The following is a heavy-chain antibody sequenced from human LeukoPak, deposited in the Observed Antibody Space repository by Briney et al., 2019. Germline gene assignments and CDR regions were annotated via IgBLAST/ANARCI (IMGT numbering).Heavy chain of an antibody. CDR1: GFTFSSYG. J-gene: IGHJ4*02. Sequence: GRSLRLSCAASGFTFSSYGMHWVRQAPGKGLEWAAVIWYDGSNKYYADSVKGRFTISRDNSKNTLYLQMNSLRAEDTAVYYCARDERANYYGSGSYYTYWGQGTLVTVSS. CDR3: ARDERANYYGSGSYYTY. D-gene: IGHD3-10*01. V-gene: IGHV3-33*01. CDR2: IWYDGSNK.